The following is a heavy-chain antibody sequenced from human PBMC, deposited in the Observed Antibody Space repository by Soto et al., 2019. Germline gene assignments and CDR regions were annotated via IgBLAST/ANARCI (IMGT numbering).Heavy chain of an antibody. J-gene: IGHJ4*02. D-gene: IGHD5-12*01. CDR2: IYYSGST. CDR3: ATLPSRGYSGYDESY. Sequence: QVQLQESGPGLVKPSETLSLTCTVSGGSISSYYWSWIRQPPGKGLEWIGYIYYSGSTNYNPSLKSRVTISVDTSKNQFSLKLSSVTAADTAVYYCATLPSRGYSGYDESYWGQGTLVTVSS. V-gene: IGHV4-59*08. CDR1: GGSISSYY.